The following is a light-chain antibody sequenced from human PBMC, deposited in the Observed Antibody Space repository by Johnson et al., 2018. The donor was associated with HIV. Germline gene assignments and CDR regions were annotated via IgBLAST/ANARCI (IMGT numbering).Light chain of an antibody. CDR1: TSNIGDHS. Sequence: HSVLTQPPSVSAAPGRWVTVSCSGTTSNIGDHSVSWFQHLPGAAPKLLIYDNDRRPSGVPDRFSGSKSAASATLDITGLQSGDEGDYYCSTWDASLSANVVGPGTKCTVL. J-gene: IGLJ1*01. V-gene: IGLV1-51*02. CDR3: STWDASLSANV. CDR2: DND.